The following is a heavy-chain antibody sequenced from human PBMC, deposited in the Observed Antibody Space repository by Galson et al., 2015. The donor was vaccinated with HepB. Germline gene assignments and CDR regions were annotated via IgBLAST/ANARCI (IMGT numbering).Heavy chain of an antibody. CDR1: GFTFSNAW. CDR3: TTDSGPGAFDI. Sequence: SLRLSCAASGFTFSNAWMSWVRQAPGKGLEWVGRLKSKTDGGTTDYAAPVKGRFTISRDDSKNTLYLQMNSLKTEDTAVYYCTTDSGPGAFDIWGQGTMVTVSS. CDR2: LKSKTDGGTT. V-gene: IGHV3-15*01. D-gene: IGHD3-10*01. J-gene: IGHJ3*02.